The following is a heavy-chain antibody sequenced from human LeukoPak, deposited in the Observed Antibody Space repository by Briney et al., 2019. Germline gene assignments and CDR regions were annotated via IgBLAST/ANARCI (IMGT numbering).Heavy chain of an antibody. D-gene: IGHD3-22*01. J-gene: IGHJ6*03. CDR1: GGSISSYY. CDR3: ARVSGKYYYDSSGSAVYYYYMDV. Sequence: PSETLSLTCTVSGGSISSYYWSWIRQPPGRGLEWIGYIYYSGSTNYNPSLKSRVTISVDTSKNQFSLKLSSVTAADTAVYYCARVSGKYYYDSSGSAVYYYYMDVWGKGTTVTISS. CDR2: IYYSGST. V-gene: IGHV4-59*01.